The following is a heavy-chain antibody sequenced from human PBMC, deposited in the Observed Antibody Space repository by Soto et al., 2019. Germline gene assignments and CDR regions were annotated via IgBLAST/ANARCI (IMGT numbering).Heavy chain of an antibody. V-gene: IGHV1-8*01. D-gene: IGHD3-22*01. CDR3: AIQRGYYDSSGYPFDY. CDR1: GYTFTSYD. J-gene: IGHJ4*02. CDR2: MNPNSGNT. Sequence: ASVKVSCKASGYTFTSYDINWVRQATGQGLEWMGWMNPNSGNTGYAQKFQGRVTMTRNTSISTAYMELSSLRSEDTAVYYCAIQRGYYDSSGYPFDYWGQGTLVTVSS.